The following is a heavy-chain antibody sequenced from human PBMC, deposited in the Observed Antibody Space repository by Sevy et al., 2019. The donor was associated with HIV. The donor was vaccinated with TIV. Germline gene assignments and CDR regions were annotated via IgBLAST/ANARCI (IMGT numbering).Heavy chain of an antibody. Sequence: GSLRLSCAASGFTFSSYSMNWVRQAPGKGLEWVSSISSSSSYIYYADSVKGRFTISRDNAKNSLYLQMNSLRAEDTAVYYCARSHVSSWYYFDYWGQGTLVTVSS. V-gene: IGHV3-21*01. CDR1: GFTFSSYS. CDR3: ARSHVSSWYYFDY. CDR2: ISSSSSYI. J-gene: IGHJ4*02. D-gene: IGHD6-13*01.